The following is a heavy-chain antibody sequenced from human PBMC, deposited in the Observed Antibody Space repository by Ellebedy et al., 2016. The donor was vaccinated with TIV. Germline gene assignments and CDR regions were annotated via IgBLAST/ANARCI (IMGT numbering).Heavy chain of an antibody. V-gene: IGHV3-74*01. CDR1: GFTFSSYW. Sequence: GGSLRLXXAASGFTFSSYWMHWVRQAPGKGLVWVSRINSDGSSTSYADSVKGRFTISKDNAKNTLYLQMNSLRAEDTAVYYCAREGVVAALYYYYYGMDVWGQGTTVTVSS. CDR3: AREGVVAALYYYYYGMDV. D-gene: IGHD2-15*01. CDR2: INSDGSST. J-gene: IGHJ6*02.